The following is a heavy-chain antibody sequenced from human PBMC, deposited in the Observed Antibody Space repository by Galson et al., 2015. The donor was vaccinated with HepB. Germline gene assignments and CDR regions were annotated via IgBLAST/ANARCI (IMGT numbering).Heavy chain of an antibody. V-gene: IGHV3-30*18. Sequence: SLRLSCAASGFTFSSYGMHWVRQAPGKGLEWVAVISYDGSNKYYADSVKGRFTISRDNSKNTLYLQMNSLRAEDTAVYYCAKDGFDDSSGYYDYWGQGTLVTVSS. J-gene: IGHJ4*02. D-gene: IGHD3-22*01. CDR1: GFTFSSYG. CDR3: AKDGFDDSSGYYDY. CDR2: ISYDGSNK.